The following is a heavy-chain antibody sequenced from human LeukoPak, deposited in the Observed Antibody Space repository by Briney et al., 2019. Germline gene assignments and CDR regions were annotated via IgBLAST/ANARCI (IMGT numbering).Heavy chain of an antibody. V-gene: IGHV4-39*01. CDR1: GGSISSSSYY. CDR3: PRLVRSGTYATGAQLGEYSYGMDV. CDR2: IYYTGNT. J-gene: IGHJ6*02. D-gene: IGHD1-26*01. Sequence: PSETLSLTCTVSGGSISSSSYYWGWIRQPPGKGLEWIGSIYYTGNTYYNPSLKSRVTISVDTSKNQFSLKLSSVTAADTTVYYGPRLVRSGTYATGAQLGEYSYGMDVYGQLTTVT.